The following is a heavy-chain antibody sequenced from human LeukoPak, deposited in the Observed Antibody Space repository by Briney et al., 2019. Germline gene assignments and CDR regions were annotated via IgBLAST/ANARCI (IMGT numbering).Heavy chain of an antibody. CDR3: ARGSKISRFLEWLAQIDY. J-gene: IGHJ4*02. CDR2: ISYDGSNK. D-gene: IGHD3-3*01. V-gene: IGHV3-30*04. Sequence: GGPLRLSCAASGFTFSTYAMHWVRQAPGKGLEWVALISYDGSNKFYADSVKGRFTISRDSSKNTLYLQINSLRAEDTAVYYCARGSKISRFLEWLAQIDYWGQGTLVTVSS. CDR1: GFTFSTYA.